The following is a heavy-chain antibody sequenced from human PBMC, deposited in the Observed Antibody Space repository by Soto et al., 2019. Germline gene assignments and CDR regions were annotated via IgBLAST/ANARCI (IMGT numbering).Heavy chain of an antibody. CDR3: AKAFSWYAY. V-gene: IGHV3-23*01. CDR1: GFTFSSYA. CDR2: IIGSGGST. D-gene: IGHD6-13*01. Sequence: EVQLLESGGGLIQPGGSLRLSCAASGFTFSSYAMNWVRQAAGKGLEWVSGIIGSGGSTYYADYVKGRFTISRQNSKNTLYLQMSSLRAEDTGVDYCAKAFSWYAYWGQGTLVTVSS. J-gene: IGHJ4*02.